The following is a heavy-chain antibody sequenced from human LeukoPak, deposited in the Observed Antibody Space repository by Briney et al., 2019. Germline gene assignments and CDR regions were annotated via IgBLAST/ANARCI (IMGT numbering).Heavy chain of an antibody. J-gene: IGHJ6*03. D-gene: IGHD6-13*01. CDR3: AREVSSSWSGYYFYYMDV. CDR2: MYTSGST. V-gene: IGHV4-4*07. CDR1: GGSISTYY. Sequence: SETLSLTCTVSGGSISTYYWSWIRQPAGKGLEWIGRMYTSGSTNYNPSLKSRVTMSVDTSKNQFSLRLSSVTAADTAVYYCAREVSSSWSGYYFYYMDVWGKGTTVTVSS.